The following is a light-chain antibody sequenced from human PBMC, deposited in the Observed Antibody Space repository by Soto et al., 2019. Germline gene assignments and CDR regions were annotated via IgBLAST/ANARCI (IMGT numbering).Light chain of an antibody. J-gene: IGKJ4*01. Sequence: EVVLTQSPPTLSLSPGDRATLSCRASQSVSSYLAWYQQKPGQAPRLLIYDASKRATGIPARFSGSGSGTDFDLTISSLEPEDFAVYYCQQRSIWVTFGGGTKVEIK. CDR3: QQRSIWVT. CDR2: DAS. V-gene: IGKV3-11*01. CDR1: QSVSSY.